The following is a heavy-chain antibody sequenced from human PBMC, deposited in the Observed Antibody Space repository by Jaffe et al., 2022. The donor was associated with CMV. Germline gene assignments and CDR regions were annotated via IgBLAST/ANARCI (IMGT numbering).Heavy chain of an antibody. D-gene: IGHD2-2*01. V-gene: IGHV4-39*01. J-gene: IGHJ4*02. CDR1: GGSISSSSYY. Sequence: QLQLQESGPGLVKPSETLSLTCTVSGGSISSSSYYWGWIRQPPGKGLEWIGSIYYSGSTYYNPSLKSRVTISVDTSKNQFSLKLSSVTAADTAVYYCARHGTRDLEYPGLIDYWGQGTLVTVSS. CDR3: ARHGTRDLEYPGLIDY. CDR2: IYYSGST.